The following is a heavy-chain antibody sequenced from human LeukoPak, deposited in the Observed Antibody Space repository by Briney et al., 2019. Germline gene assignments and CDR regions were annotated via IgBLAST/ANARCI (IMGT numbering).Heavy chain of an antibody. Sequence: GESLKISCKCSGFDFTAYGIAWVRQMPGKGLEWMGNIYPGGSNGRYSPSFQGQVTMSADKSITTVYLQWSSLKASDAAMYYCAGHFHSAWFGFWGQGSLVTVSS. CDR3: AGHFHSAWFGF. CDR2: IYPGGSNG. V-gene: IGHV5-51*01. D-gene: IGHD5-18*01. CDR1: GFDFTAYG. J-gene: IGHJ4*02.